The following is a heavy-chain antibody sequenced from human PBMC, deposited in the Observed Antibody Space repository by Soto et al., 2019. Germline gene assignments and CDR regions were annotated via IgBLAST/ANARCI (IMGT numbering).Heavy chain of an antibody. J-gene: IGHJ6*02. CDR3: ARDTVTASYYYYGMDV. CDR1: GFTFSSYG. V-gene: IGHV3-33*01. D-gene: IGHD4-17*01. Sequence: QVQLVESGGGVVQPGRSLRLSCAASGFTFSSYGMHWVRQAPGKGLEWVAVIWYDGSNKYYADSVKGRFTISRDNSKNPLYLQMNSLRAEDTAVYYCARDTVTASYYYYGMDVWGQGTTVTVSS. CDR2: IWYDGSNK.